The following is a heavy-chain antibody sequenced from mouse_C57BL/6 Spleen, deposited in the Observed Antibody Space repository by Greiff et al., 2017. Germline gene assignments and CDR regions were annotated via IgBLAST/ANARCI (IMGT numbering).Heavy chain of an antibody. CDR2: IDPSDSDT. Sequence: QVQLQQPGAELVRPGSSVKLSCKASGYTFTSYWMHWVKQRPIQGLEWIGNIDPSDSDTHYNQKFKDKATLTVDKSSSTAYMQLSSLTSEDSAVYYCAREGLANWVFDYWGQGTTRTVSS. D-gene: IGHD4-1*01. CDR1: GYTFTSYW. J-gene: IGHJ2*01. CDR3: AREGLANWVFDY. V-gene: IGHV1-52*01.